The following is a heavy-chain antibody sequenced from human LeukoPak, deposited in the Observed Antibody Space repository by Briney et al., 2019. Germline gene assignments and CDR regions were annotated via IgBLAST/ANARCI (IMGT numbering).Heavy chain of an antibody. Sequence: PSETLSLTCAVYGGSFSGYYWSWIRQPPGKGLEWIGEINHSGSTNYNPSLKSRVTISVDTSKNQFSLKLSSVTAADTAVHYCARGAVVVGAFDIWGQGTMVTVSS. CDR3: ARGAVVVGAFDI. D-gene: IGHD2-2*01. J-gene: IGHJ3*02. CDR1: GGSFSGYY. V-gene: IGHV4-34*01. CDR2: INHSGST.